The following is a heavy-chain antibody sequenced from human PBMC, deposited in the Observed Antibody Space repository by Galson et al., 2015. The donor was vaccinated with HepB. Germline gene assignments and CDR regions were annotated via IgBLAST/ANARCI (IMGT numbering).Heavy chain of an antibody. CDR3: ARDSGGPGQYWYFDL. J-gene: IGHJ2*01. CDR1: GYTFRDYF. Sequence: SVKVSCKASGYTFRDYFLHWLRQAPGQGPEWLGFINPKRGGTEYAQRFQGRVLMTRDTATNTIYMELRHLTSDDTAVYYCARDSGGPGQYWYFDLWGRGSLVIVS. V-gene: IGHV1-2*02. D-gene: IGHD3-16*01. CDR2: INPKRGGT.